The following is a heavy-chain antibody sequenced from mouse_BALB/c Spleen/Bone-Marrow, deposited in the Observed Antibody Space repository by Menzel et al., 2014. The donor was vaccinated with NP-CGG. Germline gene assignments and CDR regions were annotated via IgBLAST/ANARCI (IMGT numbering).Heavy chain of an antibody. CDR1: GFTFXSYT. CDR2: ISNGGGNT. J-gene: IGHJ2*01. Sequence: EVKLVESGGGLVQPGGSLKLSCAASGFTFXSYTMSWVRLTPEKRLEWVAYISNGGGNTYYADPVKGRFTISRDNAKNTLYLQMSSLKSEDTALYYCARRDGTYYFDYWGQGTTLTVSS. CDR3: ARRDGTYYFDY. D-gene: IGHD4-1*01. V-gene: IGHV5-12-2*01.